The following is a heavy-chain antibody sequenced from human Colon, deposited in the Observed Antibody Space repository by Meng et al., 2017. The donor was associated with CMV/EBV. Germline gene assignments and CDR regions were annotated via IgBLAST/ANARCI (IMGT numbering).Heavy chain of an antibody. CDR3: ASPRESGTGYYFDY. CDR2: IIPILGIA. Sequence: SVKVSCKASGGTFSSYTISWVRQAPGQGLEWMGRIIPILGIANYAQKFQGRVTITADKSTSSAYMELSSLRSEDTAVYYCASPRESGTGYYFDYWGQGTLVTVSS. CDR1: GGTFSSYT. V-gene: IGHV1-69*02. D-gene: IGHD1-7*01. J-gene: IGHJ4*02.